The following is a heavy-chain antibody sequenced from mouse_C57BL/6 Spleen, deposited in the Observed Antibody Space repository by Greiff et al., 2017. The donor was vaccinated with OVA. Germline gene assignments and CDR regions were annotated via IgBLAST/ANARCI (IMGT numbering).Heavy chain of an antibody. CDR2: INPYNGGS. J-gene: IGHJ4*01. CDR3: ARSHDGYYAMDY. D-gene: IGHD2-3*01. CDR1: GYTFTDYY. V-gene: IGHV1-19*01. Sequence: EVQLQQSGPVLVKPGASVKMSCKASGYTFTDYYMNWVKQSHGKSLEWIGVINPYNGGSSYNQKFKGKATLTVDKSSSTAYMELNSLTSEDSAVYYCARSHDGYYAMDYWGQGTSVTVSS.